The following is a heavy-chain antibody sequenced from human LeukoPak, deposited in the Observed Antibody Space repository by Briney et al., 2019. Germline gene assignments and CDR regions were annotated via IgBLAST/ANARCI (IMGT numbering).Heavy chain of an antibody. CDR2: ISHSGST. Sequence: SETLSLTCAVSGGSISSGGYSWSWIRQPPGKGLEWIGEISHSGSTNYNPSLKSRVTISVDTSKNQFSLKLSSVTAADTAVYYCARVRHSYSSGWYADHYFDYWGQGTLVTVSS. V-gene: IGHV4-34*01. CDR3: ARVRHSYSSGWYADHYFDY. CDR1: GGSISSGGYS. J-gene: IGHJ4*02. D-gene: IGHD6-19*01.